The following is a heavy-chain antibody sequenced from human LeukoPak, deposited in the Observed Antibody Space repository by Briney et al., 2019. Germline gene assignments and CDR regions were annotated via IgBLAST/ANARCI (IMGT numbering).Heavy chain of an antibody. CDR2: ISYDGSNK. V-gene: IGHV3-30*19. CDR3: ARDLVAAPPYYYYYMDV. Sequence: GGSLRLSCEASGFTFSDFGMHWVRQAPGKGLEWVAVISYDGSNKYYADSVKGRFTISRDNSKNTLYLQMNSLRAEDTAVYYCARDLVAAPPYYYYYMDVWGKGTTVTVSS. CDR1: GFTFSDFG. D-gene: IGHD2-2*01. J-gene: IGHJ6*03.